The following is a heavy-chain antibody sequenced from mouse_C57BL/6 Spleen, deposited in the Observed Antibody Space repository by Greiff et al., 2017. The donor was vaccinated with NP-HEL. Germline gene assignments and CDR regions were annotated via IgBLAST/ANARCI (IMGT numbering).Heavy chain of an antibody. CDR2: ISYDGSN. Sequence: VQLKESGPGLVKPSQSLSLTCSVTGYSITSGYYWNWIRQFPGNKLEWMGYISYDGSNNYNPSLKNRISITRDTSKNQFFLKLNSVTTEDTATYYCAREGGNYGRVYAMDYWGQGTSVTVSS. D-gene: IGHD2-1*01. J-gene: IGHJ4*01. CDR3: AREGGNYGRVYAMDY. CDR1: GYSITSGYY. V-gene: IGHV3-6*01.